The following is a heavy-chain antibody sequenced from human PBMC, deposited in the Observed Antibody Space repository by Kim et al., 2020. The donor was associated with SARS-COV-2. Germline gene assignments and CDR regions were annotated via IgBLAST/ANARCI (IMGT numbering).Heavy chain of an antibody. CDR1: EFTFSSYA. CDR3: AKCVDDILSGYYSVGGWFDP. CDR2: ISGSGGST. J-gene: IGHJ5*02. Sequence: GGSLRLSCAASEFTFSSYAMSWVRQAPGKGLEWVSGISGSGGSTYYADSVKGRFTISRDNSKNTLFLQMNSLRAEDTAVYYCAKCVDDILSGYYSVGGWFDPWGQGTLVTVSS. D-gene: IGHD3-9*01. V-gene: IGHV3-23*01.